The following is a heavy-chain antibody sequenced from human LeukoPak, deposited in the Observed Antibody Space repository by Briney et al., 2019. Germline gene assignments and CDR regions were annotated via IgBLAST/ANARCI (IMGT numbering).Heavy chain of an antibody. D-gene: IGHD3-10*02. Sequence: GGSLRLSCAASGFTFSNYDMHWVGQAPGKGREGVAFIWSDGSNRYYADSVKGRFTISRDNAKNSLYLQMNSLRAEDTAVYYCAELGITMIGCVWGKGTTVTISS. CDR1: GFTFSNYD. CDR2: IWSDGSNR. CDR3: AELGITMIGCV. V-gene: IGHV3-33*03. J-gene: IGHJ6*04.